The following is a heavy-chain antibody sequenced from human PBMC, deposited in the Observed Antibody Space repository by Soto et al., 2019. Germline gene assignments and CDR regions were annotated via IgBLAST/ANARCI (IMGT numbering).Heavy chain of an antibody. CDR2: IYYSGST. CDR1: GGSISSYY. Sequence: SETLSLTCTVSGGSISSYYWSWIRQPPGKGLEWIGYIYYSGSTNYNPSLKSRVTISVDTSRNQFSLKLSSVTAADTAVYYCARVAWFGELLFSPYYFDYWGQGTLVTVSS. D-gene: IGHD3-10*01. V-gene: IGHV4-59*01. CDR3: ARVAWFGELLFSPYYFDY. J-gene: IGHJ4*02.